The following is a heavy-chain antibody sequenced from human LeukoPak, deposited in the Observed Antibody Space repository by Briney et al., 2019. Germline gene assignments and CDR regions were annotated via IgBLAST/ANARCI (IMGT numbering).Heavy chain of an antibody. CDR2: ISSSSSYI. V-gene: IGHV3-21*01. CDR1: GSTSSSYS. Sequence: GGSLRLSCAASGSTSSSYSMNWVRQAPGKGVEWVSSISSSSSYIYYADSVKGRFTISRDNAKNSLYLQMNSLRAEDTAVYYCARDSPMVRGVAGYWGQGTLVTVSS. CDR3: ARDSPMVRGVAGY. D-gene: IGHD3-10*01. J-gene: IGHJ4*02.